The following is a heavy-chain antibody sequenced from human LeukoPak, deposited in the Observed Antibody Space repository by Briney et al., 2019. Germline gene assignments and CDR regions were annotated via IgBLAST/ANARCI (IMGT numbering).Heavy chain of an antibody. CDR3: ARDPILVRGYFDY. V-gene: IGHV3-30-3*01. CDR2: ISFDGTNK. Sequence: GGSLRLSCAASGFTFSNYAMHWVRQAPGKGLEWVTVISFDGTNKYYKDSVKGRFTISRDNSKNTLYLQMNSLRAEVTAVYYCARDPILVRGYFDYWGQGTLVAVSS. D-gene: IGHD3-10*01. J-gene: IGHJ4*02. CDR1: GFTFSNYA.